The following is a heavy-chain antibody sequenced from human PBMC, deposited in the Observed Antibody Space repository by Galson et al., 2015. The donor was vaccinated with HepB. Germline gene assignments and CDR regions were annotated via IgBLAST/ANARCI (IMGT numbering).Heavy chain of an antibody. CDR1: GGSISSIDHY. CDR3: ARRGVTLQRNWFDP. Sequence: VSGGSISSIDHYWDWVRQPPGKGLEWIGSFYYTGRTDYNPSLKSRVTLSADTSKNQFSLQLRSVTAADTAVYSCARRGVTLQRNWFDPGGRGTLVTVSS. D-gene: IGHD1-1*01. CDR2: FYYTGRT. J-gene: IGHJ5*02. V-gene: IGHV4-39*01.